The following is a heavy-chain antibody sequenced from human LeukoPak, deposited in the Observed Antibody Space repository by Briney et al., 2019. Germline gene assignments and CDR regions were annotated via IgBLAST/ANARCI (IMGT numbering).Heavy chain of an antibody. Sequence: SETLSLTCDVSGGSRINAGWWSWVRQPPGKGLEWIGEIFHSGNTKYNPSLESRVTISVDKSNHQFTLEMKSVTAADTAIYHCARDLGYYYGLDIWSRGTTVTVSS. D-gene: IGHD3-16*01. CDR2: IFHSGNT. J-gene: IGHJ6*02. CDR1: GGSRINAGW. V-gene: IGHV4-4*02. CDR3: ARDLGYYYGLDI.